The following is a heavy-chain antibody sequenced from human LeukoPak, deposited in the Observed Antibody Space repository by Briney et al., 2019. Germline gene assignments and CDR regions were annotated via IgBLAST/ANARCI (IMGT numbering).Heavy chain of an antibody. CDR3: ARDRYSSSWYYFDY. J-gene: IGHJ4*01. Sequence: GGSLRLSYAASGFTFDDYGMHWVRQAPGKGLEWVSGITWNSGKIGYADSVKGRFTISRDNVRNSLYLQMNSLRAEDTALYYCARDRYSSSWYYFDYWGQGTLVTVSS. CDR2: ITWNSGKI. CDR1: GFTFDDYG. D-gene: IGHD6-13*01. V-gene: IGHV3-9*01.